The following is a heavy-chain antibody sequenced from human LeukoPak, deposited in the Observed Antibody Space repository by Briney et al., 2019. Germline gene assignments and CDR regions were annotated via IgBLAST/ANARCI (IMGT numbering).Heavy chain of an antibody. V-gene: IGHV1-69*05. CDR2: IIPIFGTA. D-gene: IGHD5-24*01. CDR3: ARKAPGDGYNSKSGDHFDY. J-gene: IGHJ4*02. CDR1: GGTFSSYA. Sequence: SVKVSCKASGGTFSSYAISWVRQAPGQGLEWMGGIIPIFGTANYAQKFQGRVTITTDESTSTAYMELSSLRSEDTAVYYCARKAPGDGYNSKSGDHFDYWGQGTLATVSS.